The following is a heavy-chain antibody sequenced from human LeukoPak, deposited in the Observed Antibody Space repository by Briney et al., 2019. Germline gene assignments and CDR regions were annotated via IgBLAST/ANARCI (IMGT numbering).Heavy chain of an antibody. D-gene: IGHD6-13*01. CDR3: AKDGGSWSNWFDP. Sequence: GGSLRLSCAASGFTFSNYDMHWVRQAPGRGLEWVAFIRYDGSNKYYGDSVKGRFTISRDNSKSTVYLQMNSLRAEDTALYYCAKDGGSWSNWFDPWGQGTLVTVSS. V-gene: IGHV3-30*02. J-gene: IGHJ5*02. CDR2: IRYDGSNK. CDR1: GFTFSNYD.